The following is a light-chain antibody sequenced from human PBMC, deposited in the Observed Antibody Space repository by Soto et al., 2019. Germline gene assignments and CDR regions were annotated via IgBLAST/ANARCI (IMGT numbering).Light chain of an antibody. V-gene: IGKV1-5*01. CDR3: QQYNSYSWT. J-gene: IGKJ1*01. CDR2: GVS. Sequence: DIQMTQSPSTLSASVGDRVTITCRASHFFSSWVAWYQQKPGKAPKLLIYGVSSLESGVPSRFSGSGSGTEFTLTISSLQPDDFATYYCQQYNSYSWTFGQGTKVDI. CDR1: HFFSSW.